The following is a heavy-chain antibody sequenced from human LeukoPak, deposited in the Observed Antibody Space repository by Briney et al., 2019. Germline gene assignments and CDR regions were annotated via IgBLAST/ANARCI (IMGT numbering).Heavy chain of an antibody. D-gene: IGHD5-12*01. J-gene: IGHJ4*02. CDR3: AKDRRGYSGYADY. CDR1: GFTFSSYG. Sequence: GGSLRLSCAASGFTFSSYGMSWVRQAPGKGLEWLSAISGSGGSTYYADSVKGRFTVSRDNSKNTLYLQMNSLRAEDTAVYYCAKDRRGYSGYADYWGQGTLVTVSS. V-gene: IGHV3-23*01. CDR2: ISGSGGST.